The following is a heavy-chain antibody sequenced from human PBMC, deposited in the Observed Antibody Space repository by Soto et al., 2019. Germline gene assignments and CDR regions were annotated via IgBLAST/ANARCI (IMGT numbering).Heavy chain of an antibody. J-gene: IGHJ4*02. CDR1: GFTFSSYA. CDR2: ISGSGGST. V-gene: IGHV3-23*01. Sequence: EVQLLESGGGLVQPGGSLRLSCAASGFTFSSYAMSWVRQAPGKGLEWVSAISGSGGSTYYADSVKGRFTISRDNSKNTLYLQMNSLGAEDTAVYYCAKGIAGPEGRDYWGQGTLVTVSS. CDR3: AKGIAGPEGRDY. D-gene: IGHD6-13*01.